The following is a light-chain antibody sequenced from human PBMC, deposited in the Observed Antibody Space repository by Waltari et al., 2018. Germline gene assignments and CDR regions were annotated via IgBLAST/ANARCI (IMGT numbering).Light chain of an antibody. Sequence: IQVTQSPSTLSASVGASATMTCRASHDILFLLAWYQQKPGRAPKLLIYDASQLESGVPSRFSGSESGKDFTLTITSLQPDDVATYYCQHYQNFSRAFGQGTKVEI. CDR1: HDILFL. CDR3: QHYQNFSRA. J-gene: IGKJ1*01. CDR2: DAS. V-gene: IGKV1-5*01.